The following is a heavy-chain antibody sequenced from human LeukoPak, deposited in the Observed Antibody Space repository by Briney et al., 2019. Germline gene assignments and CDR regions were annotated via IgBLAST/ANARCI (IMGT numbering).Heavy chain of an antibody. CDR2: ISAYNGNT. V-gene: IGHV1-18*01. Sequence: ASVKVSCKASGYTFTSYGISWVRQAPGQGLEWMGWISAYNGNTNYAQKLQGRVTMTTDTSTSTAYMELRSLRSDDTAVYYCARVDYYDSSHYFDYWGQGTLVTVSS. J-gene: IGHJ4*02. D-gene: IGHD3-22*01. CDR3: ARVDYYDSSHYFDY. CDR1: GYTFTSYG.